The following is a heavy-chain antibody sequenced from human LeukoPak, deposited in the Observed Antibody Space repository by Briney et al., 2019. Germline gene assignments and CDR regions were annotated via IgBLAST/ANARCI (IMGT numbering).Heavy chain of an antibody. D-gene: IGHD3-10*01. Sequence: GGSLRLSCIGSGFTFSKTWMMWVRQAPGKGLEWVANINQDGGAISYVDSVKGRFTISRDNAKNSLYLQMHSLRAEDTAVYYCARGGFVFDIWGQGTVVTVSS. J-gene: IGHJ3*02. CDR2: INQDGGAI. V-gene: IGHV3-7*01. CDR1: GFTFSKTW. CDR3: ARGGFVFDI.